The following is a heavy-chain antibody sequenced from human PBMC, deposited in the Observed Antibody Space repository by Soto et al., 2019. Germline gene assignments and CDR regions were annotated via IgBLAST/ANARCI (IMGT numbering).Heavy chain of an antibody. V-gene: IGHV3-9*01. J-gene: IGHJ3*02. CDR3: AKEEPGTTNAFDI. CDR2: ISWNSGSI. D-gene: IGHD1-7*01. CDR1: GFTFDDYA. Sequence: SLKISCAASGFTFDDYAMHWVRQAPGKGLEWVSGISWNSGSIGYADSVKGRFTISRDNAKNSLYLQMNSLRAEDTALYYCAKEEPGTTNAFDIWGQGTMVTVSS.